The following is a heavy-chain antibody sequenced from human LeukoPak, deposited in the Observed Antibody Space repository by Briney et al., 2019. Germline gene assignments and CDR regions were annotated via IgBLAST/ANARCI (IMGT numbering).Heavy chain of an antibody. CDR2: IYTSGST. D-gene: IGHD3-3*01. Sequence: SQTLSLTCTVSGGSISSGSYYWSWIRQPAGKGLEWIGRIYTSGSTNYNPSLKSRVTISVDTSKNQFSLKLSSVTAADTAVYYCARASFLEWLLPGAFDIWGQGTMVTVSS. V-gene: IGHV4-61*02. CDR1: GGSISSGSYY. CDR3: ARASFLEWLLPGAFDI. J-gene: IGHJ3*02.